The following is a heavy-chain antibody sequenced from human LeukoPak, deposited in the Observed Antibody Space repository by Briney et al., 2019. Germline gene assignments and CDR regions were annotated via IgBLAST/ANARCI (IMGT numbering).Heavy chain of an antibody. Sequence: GGSLRLSCAASGFTFSNYWMHWVRQAPGKGLVWVSRINSDGRSTTYADSVKGRFTISRDNAKNTLYLQMNSLRAEDTAVYYCAGTMVPYGMDVWGQGTTVTVSS. CDR2: INSDGRST. CDR1: GFTFSNYW. J-gene: IGHJ6*02. CDR3: AGTMVPYGMDV. D-gene: IGHD4/OR15-4a*01. V-gene: IGHV3-74*01.